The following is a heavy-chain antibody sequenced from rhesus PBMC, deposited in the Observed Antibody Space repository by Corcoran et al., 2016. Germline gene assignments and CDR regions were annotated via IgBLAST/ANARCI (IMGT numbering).Heavy chain of an antibody. Sequence: QLQLQESGPGLVKPSETLSVTCAVSGGSISSSYWSWIRQAPGKGLEWIGSIYGSGSSTNDNPSLSSRVTLSVDTSKNQLSLKLSSVTTADTAVYYCARDLAAAGTFDFWGQGLRVTVSS. CDR3: ARDLAAAGTFDF. J-gene: IGHJ3*01. D-gene: IGHD6-25*01. CDR1: GGSISSSY. V-gene: IGHV4-169*02. CDR2: IYGSGSST.